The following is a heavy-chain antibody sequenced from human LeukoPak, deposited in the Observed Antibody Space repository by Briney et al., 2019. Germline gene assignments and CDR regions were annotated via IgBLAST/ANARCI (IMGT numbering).Heavy chain of an antibody. Sequence: GGSLRLSCAASGFTFSSYWMSWVRQAPGKGLEWVANIKQDGSEKYYVDSVKGRFTISRDNAKNSLYLQMNSLRAEDTAVYYCARDGSPYYYGSGTITWGQGTLVTVSS. J-gene: IGHJ5*02. CDR2: IKQDGSEK. CDR3: ARDGSPYYYGSGTIT. V-gene: IGHV3-7*01. D-gene: IGHD3-10*01. CDR1: GFTFSSYW.